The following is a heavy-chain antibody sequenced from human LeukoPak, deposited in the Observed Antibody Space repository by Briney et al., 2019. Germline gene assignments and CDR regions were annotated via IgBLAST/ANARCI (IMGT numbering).Heavy chain of an antibody. CDR2: ISYDGSNK. V-gene: IGHV3-30*18. J-gene: IGHJ4*02. D-gene: IGHD3-22*01. CDR3: AKGRGYYDSSVRELDY. CDR1: GFTFSSYG. Sequence: GGSLRLSCAASGFTFSSYGMHWVRQAPGKGLEWVAVISYDGSNKYYADSVKGRFTISRDNSKNTLYLQMNSLRAEDTAVYYCAKGRGYYDSSVRELDYWGQGTLVTVSS.